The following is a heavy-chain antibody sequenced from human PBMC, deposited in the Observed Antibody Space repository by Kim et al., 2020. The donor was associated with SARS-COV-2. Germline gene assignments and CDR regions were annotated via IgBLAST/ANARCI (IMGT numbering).Heavy chain of an antibody. D-gene: IGHD3-22*01. CDR2: IYYSGTT. J-gene: IGHJ4*02. CDR1: GGSVSSGGYY. Sequence: SETLSLTCTVSGGSVSSGGYYWSWIRQPPGKGLEWIGYIYYSGTTSYNPSLRSRVTISVDTSKNQFSLKLTSVTAADTAVYYCARENGAYDSGGFYLADFDFWGQGTLVTVSS. V-gene: IGHV4-61*08. CDR3: ARENGAYDSGGFYLADFDF.